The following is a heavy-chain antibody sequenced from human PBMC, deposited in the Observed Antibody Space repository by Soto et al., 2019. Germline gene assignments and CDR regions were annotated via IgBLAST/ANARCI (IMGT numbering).Heavy chain of an antibody. CDR3: AGRGYSYGYFDF. CDR1: GGSISSYY. D-gene: IGHD5-18*01. CDR2: IYYSGST. V-gene: IGHV4-59*12. J-gene: IGHJ4*02. Sequence: SETLSLTCTVSGGSISSYYWSWIRQPPGKGLEWIGYIYYSGSTNYNPSLKSRVTISVDTSKSQFSLRLSSVTAADTAVYYCAGRGYSYGYFDFWGQGTLVTVSS.